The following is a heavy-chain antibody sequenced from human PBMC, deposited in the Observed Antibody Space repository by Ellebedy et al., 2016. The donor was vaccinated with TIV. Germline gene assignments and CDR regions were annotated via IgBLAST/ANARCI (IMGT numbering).Heavy chain of an antibody. CDR3: ARGSVAGLYFDY. J-gene: IGHJ4*02. CDR2: IYSGGST. CDR1: GFTVSSNY. D-gene: IGHD6-19*01. V-gene: IGHV3-53*01. Sequence: GESLKISCAASGFTVSSNYMSWVRQAPGKGLEWVSVIYSGGSTYYADSVKGRFTISRDNSKNTLYLQMNSLRAEDTAVYYCARGSVAGLYFDYWGQGTLVTVSS.